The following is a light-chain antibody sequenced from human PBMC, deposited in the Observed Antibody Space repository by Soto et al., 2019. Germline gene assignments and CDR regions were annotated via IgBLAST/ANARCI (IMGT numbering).Light chain of an antibody. J-gene: IGKJ3*01. CDR2: GAS. Sequence: IVLTQSPGTLSLSPGERATLSCRASQTVSSNNLAWYQQKRGQAPRLLLYGASCRAAAIPARFRGSGSGTDFTLIISSLAPQDFAVYYCHQYGSSPFTFGPGTAVDIK. CDR3: HQYGSSPFT. CDR1: QTVSSNN. V-gene: IGKV3-20*01.